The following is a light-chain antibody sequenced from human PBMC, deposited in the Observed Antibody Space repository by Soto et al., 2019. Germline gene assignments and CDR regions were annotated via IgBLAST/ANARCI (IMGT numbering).Light chain of an antibody. J-gene: IGKJ4*01. CDR2: AAS. Sequence: ETVMTQSPVTLSVSPGDTATLSCRASQRVSSHLAWYQQKPGQAPRLLIYAASTRATGIPVRFSGSGSETEFTLTIRSLQSEDSAVYFCQQYDSSRLTFGGGTKVEIK. V-gene: IGKV3-15*01. CDR3: QQYDSSRLT. CDR1: QRVSSH.